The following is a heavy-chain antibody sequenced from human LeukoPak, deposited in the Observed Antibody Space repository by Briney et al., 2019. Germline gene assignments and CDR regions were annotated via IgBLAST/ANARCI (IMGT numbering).Heavy chain of an antibody. CDR1: RGSISSSSSY. CDR2: VYYSGTT. D-gene: IGHD5-12*01. V-gene: IGHV4-39*01. J-gene: IGHJ4*02. Sequence: SETLSLTCTLSRGSISSSSSYSGWIRQPPGKGLEWIGNVYYSGTTSYRPSLESRVNISIHTSKNQCSLRLSSVTAADTAVYRCARLEGGSPFEYWGQGTLVTVSS. CDR3: ARLEGGSPFEY.